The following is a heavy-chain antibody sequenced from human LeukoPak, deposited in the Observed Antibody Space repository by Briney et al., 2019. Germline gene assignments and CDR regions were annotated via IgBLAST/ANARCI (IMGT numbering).Heavy chain of an antibody. CDR3: ARDREDSSGWYPLYYFDY. CDR2: ISSSSSYI. V-gene: IGHV3-21*01. Sequence: AGGSLRLSCAASGFTFSSYSMNWVRQAPGKGLEWVSSISSSSSYIYYADSVKGRFTISRDNAKNSLYLQMNSLRAEDTAVYYCARDREDSSGWYPLYYFDYWGQGTLVTVSS. J-gene: IGHJ4*02. CDR1: GFTFSSYS. D-gene: IGHD6-19*01.